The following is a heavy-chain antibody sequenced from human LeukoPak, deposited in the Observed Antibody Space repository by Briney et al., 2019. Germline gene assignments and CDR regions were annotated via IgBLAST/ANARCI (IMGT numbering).Heavy chain of an antibody. V-gene: IGHV4-59*01. CDR2: IYDSGST. D-gene: IGHD3-10*01. CDR1: GGSISSYY. Sequence: SETLSLTCTVSGGSISSYYWGWIRQPPGKGLEWIGHIYDSGSTNYNPSLKSRVTMSLDTSKSQFSLKLSSVTAADTAVYYCAREGYYGSGNLDYWGQGTLVTVSS. J-gene: IGHJ4*02. CDR3: AREGYYGSGNLDY.